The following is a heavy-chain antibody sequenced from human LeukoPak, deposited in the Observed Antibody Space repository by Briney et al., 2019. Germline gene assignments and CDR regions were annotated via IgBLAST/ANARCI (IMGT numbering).Heavy chain of an antibody. CDR2: INSDGSST. CDR1: GFTFSSYW. V-gene: IGHV3-74*01. CDR3: ARDSEEWELGY. J-gene: IGHJ4*02. Sequence: GASLRLSWAASGFTFSSYWMHWVRQAPGKGLVWVSRINSDGSSTSYADSVKGRFTISRDNAKNTLYLQMNSLRAEDTAVYYCARDSEEWELGYWGQGTLVTVSS. D-gene: IGHD1-26*01.